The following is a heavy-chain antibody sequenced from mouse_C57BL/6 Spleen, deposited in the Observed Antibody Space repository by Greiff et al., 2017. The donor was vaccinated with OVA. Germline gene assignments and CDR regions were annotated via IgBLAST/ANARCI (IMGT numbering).Heavy chain of an antibody. CDR3: ARWYGHWYFDV. V-gene: IGHV1-53*01. Sequence: QFQLRQPGPELVKPGASLRLSCKASGSPFPGYGMHGVRQSPGQGLEWIGIINPSNGGTNYNEKFKSKATLTVDKSSSTAYMQLSSLTSEDSAVYYCARWYGHWYFDVWGTGTTVTVSS. CDR1: GSPFPGYG. J-gene: IGHJ1*03. CDR2: INPSNGGT. D-gene: IGHD2-10*02.